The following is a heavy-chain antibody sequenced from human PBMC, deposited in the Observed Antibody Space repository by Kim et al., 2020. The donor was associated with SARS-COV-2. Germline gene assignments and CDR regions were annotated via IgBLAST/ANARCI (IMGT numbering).Heavy chain of an antibody. J-gene: IGHJ4*02. CDR3: ARNSIAAAGYYFDY. Sequence: GGSLRLSCAASGFTFSSYGMHWVRQAPGKGLEWVAVISYDGSNKYYADSVKGRFTISRDNSKNTLYLQMNSLRAEDTAVYYCARNSIAAAGYYFDYWGQGTLVTVSS. CDR1: GFTFSSYG. CDR2: ISYDGSNK. D-gene: IGHD6-13*01. V-gene: IGHV3-33*05.